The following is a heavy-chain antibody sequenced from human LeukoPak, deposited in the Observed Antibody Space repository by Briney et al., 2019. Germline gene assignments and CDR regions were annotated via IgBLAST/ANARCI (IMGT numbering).Heavy chain of an antibody. CDR3: ARAHNWKYGSFDF. J-gene: IGHJ4*02. D-gene: IGHD1-7*01. V-gene: IGHV3-11*06. CDR1: GFTFSDYY. CDR2: ISSSSSYI. Sequence: GGSLRLSCAASGFTFSDYYMSWIRQAPGKGLEWVSCISSSSSYIYYADSVKGRFTISRDNAKNSLYLQMNSLRAEDTAVYYCARAHNWKYGSFDFRGQGTLVTVSS.